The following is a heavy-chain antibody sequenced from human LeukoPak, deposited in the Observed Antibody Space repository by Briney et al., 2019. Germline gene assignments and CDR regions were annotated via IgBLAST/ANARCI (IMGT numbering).Heavy chain of an antibody. Sequence: SSETLSLTCAVYGGSFSGYYWSWIRQPPGKGLEWIGEINHSGSTNYNPSLKSRVTILVDTSKNQFSLKLSSVTAADTAVYYCAREIAVAGRGDYWGQGTLVTVSS. V-gene: IGHV4-34*01. CDR3: AREIAVAGRGDY. J-gene: IGHJ4*02. CDR1: GGSFSGYY. D-gene: IGHD6-19*01. CDR2: INHSGST.